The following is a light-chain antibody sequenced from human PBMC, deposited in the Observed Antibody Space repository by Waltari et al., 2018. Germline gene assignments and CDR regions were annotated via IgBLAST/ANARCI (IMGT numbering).Light chain of an antibody. Sequence: EIVLTQSPGTLSLSPGDRATLSCRASQSVSRSLAWYQQKPGQAPRLLIYGASSRATGVPDRFSGSGSGTDFSLTFSRLEPEDFAVYYCQHYVTLPGTFGQGTKVEMK. J-gene: IGKJ1*01. CDR3: QHYVTLPGT. CDR2: GAS. V-gene: IGKV3-20*01. CDR1: QSVSRS.